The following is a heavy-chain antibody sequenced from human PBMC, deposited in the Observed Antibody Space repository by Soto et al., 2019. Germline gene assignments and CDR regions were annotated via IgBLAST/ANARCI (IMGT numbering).Heavy chain of an antibody. CDR1: GYTFTSYG. V-gene: IGHV1-18*01. D-gene: IGHD4-17*01. CDR2: ISAYNGNT. CDR3: ARHYGSYFDY. J-gene: IGHJ4*02. Sequence: ASVKVSCKASGYTFTSYGISWVRQAPGQGLEWMGWISAYNGNTNYAQKLQGQVTISADKSISTAYLQWSSLKASDTAMYYCARHYGSYFDYWGQGTLVTVSS.